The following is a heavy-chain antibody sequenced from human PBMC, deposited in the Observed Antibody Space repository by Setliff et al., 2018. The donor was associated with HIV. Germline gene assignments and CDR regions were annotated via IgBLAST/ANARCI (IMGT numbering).Heavy chain of an antibody. V-gene: IGHV4-4*02. CDR2: INHSGST. D-gene: IGHD3-10*01. CDR3: ARRAGSDYFTRFDY. J-gene: IGHJ4*02. CDR1: GGSISSSNG. Sequence: PSETLSLTCAVSGGSISSSNGWSWVRQPPGKGLEWIGEINHSGSTNYNPSLRSRVTILGDTSKNQLSLKLSSVTAADTAVYYCARRAGSDYFTRFDYWGQGTLVTVSS.